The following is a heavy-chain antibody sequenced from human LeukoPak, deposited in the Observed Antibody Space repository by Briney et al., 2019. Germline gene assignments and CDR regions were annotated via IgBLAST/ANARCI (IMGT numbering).Heavy chain of an antibody. CDR3: ARETSTQCSGGSCYFDY. Sequence: AGGSLRLSCAASGFTVSSNYMSWVRQAPGKGLEWVSVFYSGGSTYYAGSVKGRFTISRDTSKNTLYLQMNSLRVEDTAVYYCARETSTQCSGGSCYFDYWGQGTLVTVSS. J-gene: IGHJ4*02. CDR1: GFTVSSNY. D-gene: IGHD2-15*01. V-gene: IGHV3-66*02. CDR2: FYSGGST.